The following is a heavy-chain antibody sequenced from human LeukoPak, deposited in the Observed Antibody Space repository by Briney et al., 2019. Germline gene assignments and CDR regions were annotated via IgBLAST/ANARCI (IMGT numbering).Heavy chain of an antibody. J-gene: IGHJ4*02. CDR2: ISSSSSYI. CDR1: GFTFSSYS. V-gene: IGHV3-21*01. Sequence: GGSLRLSCAASGFTFSSYSMNWVRQAPGKGLEWVSSISSSSSYIYYADSVKGRFNISRDNAKNSLYLKINSLRDEDTAVYYCASTCSGGSCYSYGFDYWGQGTLVTVSS. CDR3: ASTCSGGSCYSYGFDY. D-gene: IGHD2-15*01.